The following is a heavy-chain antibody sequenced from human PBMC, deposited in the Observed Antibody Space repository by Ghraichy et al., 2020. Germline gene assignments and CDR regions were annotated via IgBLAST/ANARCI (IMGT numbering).Heavy chain of an antibody. CDR2: IYYSGST. V-gene: IGHV4-59*01. CDR1: GGSISSYY. J-gene: IGHJ4*02. Sequence: SETLSLTCTVSGGSISSYYWSWIRQPPGKGLEWIGYIYYSGSTNYNPSLKSRVTISVDTSKNQFSLKLSSVTAADTAVYYCARGLGMIVVFDYWGQGTLVTVSS. D-gene: IGHD3-22*01. CDR3: ARGLGMIVVFDY.